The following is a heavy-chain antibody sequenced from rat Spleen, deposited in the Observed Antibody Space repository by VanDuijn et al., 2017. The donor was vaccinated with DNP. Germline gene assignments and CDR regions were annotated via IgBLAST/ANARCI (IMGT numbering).Heavy chain of an antibody. CDR2: IWAGGST. Sequence: QVQLEESGPGLMQPSETLSLTCTVSGFSLTSNGVGWVRQPLGKGLVWMGTIWAGGSTNYNSVLKSRLSINRDTSESQVFLKMNSLQTEDTAMYFCARSHTTGLTWFAYWGQGTLVTVSS. CDR3: ARSHTTGLTWFAY. J-gene: IGHJ3*01. D-gene: IGHD1-9*01. V-gene: IGHV2-72*01. CDR1: GFSLTSNG.